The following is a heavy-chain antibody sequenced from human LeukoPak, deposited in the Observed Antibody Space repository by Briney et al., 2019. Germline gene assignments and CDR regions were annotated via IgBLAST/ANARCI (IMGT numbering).Heavy chain of an antibody. D-gene: IGHD5-24*01. CDR3: ARGQEAVRDFDY. CDR1: GFTFTNYD. J-gene: IGHJ4*02. CDR2: MNPTSGNT. V-gene: IGHV1-8*01. Sequence: ASVKVSCKASGFTFTNYDINWVRQAAGQGLEWMGWMNPTSGNTGYAQQFQGKITLTRNTSISTAYMDPSSLRSDDTAVYYCARGQEAVRDFDYWGQGTLVTVSS.